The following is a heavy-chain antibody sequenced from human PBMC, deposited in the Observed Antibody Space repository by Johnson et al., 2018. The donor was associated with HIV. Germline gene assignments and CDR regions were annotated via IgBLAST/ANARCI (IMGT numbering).Heavy chain of an antibody. Sequence: MQLVESGGGLIQPGGSLRLSCAASGFTVSSNYMSWVRQAPGKGLEWVSVIYSGGSTYYADSVKGRFTISRDNSKNALYLQMNSLRDEDTAVYYCARGLLAGKDAFDIWGQGTMVTVSS. CDR2: IYSGGST. J-gene: IGHJ3*02. CDR1: GFTVSSNY. D-gene: IGHD3-3*02. CDR3: ARGLLAGKDAFDI. V-gene: IGHV3-53*01.